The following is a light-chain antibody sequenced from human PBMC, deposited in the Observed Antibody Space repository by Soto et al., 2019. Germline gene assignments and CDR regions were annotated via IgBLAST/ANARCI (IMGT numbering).Light chain of an antibody. J-gene: IGLJ3*02. CDR2: TTN. CDR3: LLYYGGAQLV. Sequence: QTVVTQEPSLTVSPGGTVTLTCASSTGAVTSGNYPSWFQQRPGQAPRTLIYTTNSKHSWTPARFSGSLLGDKAALPLSGVQPEDEADYYCLLYYGGAQLVFGGGTKLT. CDR1: TGAVTSGNY. V-gene: IGLV7-43*01.